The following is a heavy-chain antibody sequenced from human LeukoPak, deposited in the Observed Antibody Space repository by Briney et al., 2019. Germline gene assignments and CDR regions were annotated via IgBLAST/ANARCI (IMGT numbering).Heavy chain of an antibody. Sequence: GGSLRLSCAAPGLTFDDYAMHWVRQAPGKGQERDSGISWNSGSIGYADSVKGRFTISRDNAKNSLYLQMNSLRAEDTALYYCAKGKYSGYDEGPLYFDYWGQGTLVTVSS. CDR1: GLTFDDYA. J-gene: IGHJ4*02. D-gene: IGHD5-12*01. CDR2: ISWNSGSI. CDR3: AKGKYSGYDEGPLYFDY. V-gene: IGHV3-9*01.